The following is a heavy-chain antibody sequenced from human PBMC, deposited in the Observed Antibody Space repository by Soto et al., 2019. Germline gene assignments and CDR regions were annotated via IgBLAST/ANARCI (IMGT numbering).Heavy chain of an antibody. J-gene: IGHJ4*02. CDR3: ARALVDGDYDY. CDR2: IYYSGST. V-gene: IGHV4-59*01. Sequence: SETLSLTCTVSGGSISSFYWSWIRQPPGKGLEWIGYIYYSGSTNYNPSLKSRVTISVDTPKNQFPLKLSSVTAADTAVYYCARALVDGDYDYWGQGTLVTVSS. CDR1: GGSISSFY. D-gene: IGHD4-17*01.